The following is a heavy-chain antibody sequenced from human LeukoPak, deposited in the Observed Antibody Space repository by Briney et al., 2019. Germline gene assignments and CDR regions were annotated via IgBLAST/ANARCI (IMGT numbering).Heavy chain of an antibody. CDR2: ISGSGTNT. CDR1: GFTFSSYA. D-gene: IGHD5-12*01. Sequence: GGSLRLSCAASGFTFSSYAMNWVRQAPGKGLEWVSGISGSGTNTYYADSVKGRFTISRDNSKNTLYLQMNSLRAEDTAVYYCAKISVDIVARTNDAFDIWGQGTTVTVSS. V-gene: IGHV3-23*01. J-gene: IGHJ3*02. CDR3: AKISVDIVARTNDAFDI.